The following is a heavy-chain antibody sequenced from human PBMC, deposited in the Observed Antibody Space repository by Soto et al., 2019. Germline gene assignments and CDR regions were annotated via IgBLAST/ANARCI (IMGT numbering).Heavy chain of an antibody. Sequence: QVQLQESGPGLVKPSETLSLTCTVSGGSISSYYWSWIRQPPGKGLEWIGYIYYSGSTNYNPSLKCRVTISVDTSKNQFSLKLSSVTAADTAVYYCARTTGSCSGGSCLWFDPWGQGTLVTVSS. J-gene: IGHJ5*02. CDR2: IYYSGST. D-gene: IGHD2-15*01. CDR3: ARTTGSCSGGSCLWFDP. CDR1: GGSISSYY. V-gene: IGHV4-59*01.